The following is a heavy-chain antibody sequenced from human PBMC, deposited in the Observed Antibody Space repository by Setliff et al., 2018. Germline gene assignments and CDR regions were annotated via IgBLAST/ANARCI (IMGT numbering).Heavy chain of an antibody. Sequence: PGESLKISCAASGFSFNNFEMNWVRQAPGRGLEWVSAISATGGATYYADSVKGRFTIFRDNSKSSLYLQMNDLRAEDTAVYYCAKDLASWSPDRWGLGTLVTVSS. CDR1: GFSFNNFE. D-gene: IGHD3-3*01. J-gene: IGHJ4*02. CDR3: AKDLASWSPDR. CDR2: ISATGGAT. V-gene: IGHV3-23*01.